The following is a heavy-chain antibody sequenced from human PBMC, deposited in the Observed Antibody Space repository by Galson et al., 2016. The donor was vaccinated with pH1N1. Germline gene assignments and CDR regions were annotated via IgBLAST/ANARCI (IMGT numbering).Heavy chain of an antibody. J-gene: IGHJ6*02. CDR2: IGSIARET. D-gene: IGHD1-14*01. V-gene: IGHV3-23*01. CDR1: GFIFTNYG. CDR3: ARSRNLDV. Sequence: SLRLSCAASGFIFTNYGFSWVRQAPGMGLEWISVIGSIARETSYAGSVKGRFTITRDNSKNTVYLEMNSLRAEDTAVYHCARSRNLDVWGQGTAVTVPS.